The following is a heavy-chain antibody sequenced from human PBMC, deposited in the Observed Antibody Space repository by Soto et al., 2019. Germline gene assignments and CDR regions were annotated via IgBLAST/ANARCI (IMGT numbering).Heavy chain of an antibody. CDR2: INAGNGHT. J-gene: IGHJ5*02. Sequence: QVQLVQSGAEVKEPGASVKISCKTSGYIFTNFALHWVRQAPGQGLEWMAWINAGNGHTKYSQKFQDRVTITRDTSASTASMEVSSLTYADTAVYYCARAMAVGNRYNWFDPWGQGTLVTVSS. V-gene: IGHV1-3*01. D-gene: IGHD1-20*01. CDR1: GYIFTNFA. CDR3: ARAMAVGNRYNWFDP.